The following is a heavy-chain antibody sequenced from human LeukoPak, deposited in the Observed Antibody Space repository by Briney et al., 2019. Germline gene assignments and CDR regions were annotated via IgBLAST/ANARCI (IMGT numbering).Heavy chain of an antibody. CDR2: FDPEDGET. CDR3: ATDLGAQKFSGYLADAFDI. Sequence: GASVKVSCKVSGYTLTELSMHWVRQAPGKGLEWMGGFDPEDGETIYAQKFQGRVTMTEDTPTDTAYMELSSLRSEDTAVYYCATDLGAQKFSGYLADAFDIWGQGTMVTVSS. V-gene: IGHV1-24*01. D-gene: IGHD3-22*01. J-gene: IGHJ3*02. CDR1: GYTLTELS.